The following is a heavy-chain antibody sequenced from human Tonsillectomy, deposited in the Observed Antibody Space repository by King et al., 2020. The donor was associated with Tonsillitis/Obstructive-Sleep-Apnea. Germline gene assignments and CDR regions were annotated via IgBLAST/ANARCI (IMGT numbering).Heavy chain of an antibody. V-gene: IGHV5-51*01. CDR1: GYRFISYW. CDR3: ARLGMAVSATFPSPDY. CDR2: IYPGDSDT. J-gene: IGHJ4*02. Sequence: VKLVESGAEVKKPGESLKISCKASGYRFISYWIAWVRQMPGKGLEWMGIIYPGDSDTRNSPSFQGQVTISVDKSISTAYLQWTSLKASDTAMYYCARLGMAVSATFPSPDYWGQGTLVTVSS. D-gene: IGHD6-19*01.